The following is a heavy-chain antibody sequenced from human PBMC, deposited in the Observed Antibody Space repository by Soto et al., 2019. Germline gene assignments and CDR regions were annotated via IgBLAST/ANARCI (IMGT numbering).Heavy chain of an antibody. CDR1: GYTFTGYY. D-gene: IGHD2-2*01. CDR3: AHFYCNSTSCPPYYYYGMDV. V-gene: IGHV1-2*02. Sequence: GASVKVSCKASGYTFTGYYMHWVRQAPAQGLEWMGWINPNSGGTNYAQKFQGRVTMTRDTSISTAYMELSRLRSDDTAVYYCAHFYCNSTSCPPYYYYGMDVWGQGTTVTVSS. J-gene: IGHJ6*02. CDR2: INPNSGGT.